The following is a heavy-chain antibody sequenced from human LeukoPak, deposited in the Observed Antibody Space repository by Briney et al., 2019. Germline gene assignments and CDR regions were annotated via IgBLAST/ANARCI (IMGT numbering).Heavy chain of an antibody. J-gene: IGHJ4*02. CDR1: GFTFSSYW. V-gene: IGHV3-74*01. Sequence: GGSLRLSCAASGFTFSSYWMHWVRQAPGKGLVWVSRINSDGSSTSYADSVKGRFTISRDNAKNTLYLQMNSLRAEDTAVYYCARDPYYYDSSGYYGLPDYWGQGTLVTVSS. CDR2: INSDGSST. D-gene: IGHD3-22*01. CDR3: ARDPYYYDSSGYYGLPDY.